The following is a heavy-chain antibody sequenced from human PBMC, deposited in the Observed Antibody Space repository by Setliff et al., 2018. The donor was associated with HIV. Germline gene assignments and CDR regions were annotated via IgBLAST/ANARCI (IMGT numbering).Heavy chain of an antibody. CDR1: GYTFTGYY. Sequence: ASVKVSCKAPGYTFTGYYMHWVRQAPGQGLEWMGVINPTGGSTRNTQKFQGRVAMTRDTSTSTVYMELSSLRSEDTAVYYCARGGYSSGWSDMDVWGKGTKVTVSS. CDR2: INPTGGST. CDR3: ARGGYSSGWSDMDV. J-gene: IGHJ6*03. D-gene: IGHD6-19*01. V-gene: IGHV1-46*01.